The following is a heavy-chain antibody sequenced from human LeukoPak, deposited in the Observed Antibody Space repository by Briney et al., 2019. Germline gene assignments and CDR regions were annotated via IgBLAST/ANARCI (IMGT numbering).Heavy chain of an antibody. CDR2: IYYSETT. CDR1: GGSISRSNYY. Sequence: PSETLSLTSTVSGGSISRSNYYWGWIRQPPGKGLEWIGSIYYSETTYYNPSLKSRVTVSVDTSKNQFSLKLTSVTAADTAVYYCAKDRVPTVKGRSDAFDIWGQGTMVTVSS. CDR3: AKDRVPTVKGRSDAFDI. D-gene: IGHD3-10*01. J-gene: IGHJ3*02. V-gene: IGHV4-39*07.